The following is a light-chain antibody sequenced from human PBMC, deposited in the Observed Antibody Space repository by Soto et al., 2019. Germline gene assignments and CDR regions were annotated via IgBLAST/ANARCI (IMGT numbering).Light chain of an antibody. J-gene: IGKJ1*01. V-gene: IGKV3-11*01. Sequence: EIVLTQSPDTLSLSPGERATLSCRASQTVSTYLAWYQQKPGQAPRLLVYDASKRAPGIPARFIGSGSGTDFTLTVSSLEREDFAVYYCQQYGSSPATFGQGTKVDIK. CDR2: DAS. CDR3: QQYGSSPAT. CDR1: QTVSTY.